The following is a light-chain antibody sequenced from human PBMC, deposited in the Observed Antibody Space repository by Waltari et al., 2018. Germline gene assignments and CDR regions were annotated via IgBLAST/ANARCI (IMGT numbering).Light chain of an antibody. CDR1: SSDVGGYHY. V-gene: IGLV2-8*01. Sequence: QSALTQPPSAPGSPGQSVTISCTGTSSDVGGYHYVPCYQQHPGKAPKLMIFEANKRPSGVPDRFSGSKSGNTASLTVSGLQAADEADYYCSSYAGSNNWVFGGGTKLTVL. CDR2: EAN. CDR3: SSYAGSNNWV. J-gene: IGLJ3*02.